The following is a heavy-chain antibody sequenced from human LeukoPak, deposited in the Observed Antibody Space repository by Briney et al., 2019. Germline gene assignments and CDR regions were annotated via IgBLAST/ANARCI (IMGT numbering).Heavy chain of an antibody. D-gene: IGHD3-22*01. CDR3: ASAYYDSSGYLNWFDP. Sequence: SVKVSCKASGGTFSSYAISWVRQAPGQGLEWMGGIIPIFGTANYAQKFQGRVTITADKSTSTAYMELSSLRSEDTAVYYCASAYYDSSGYLNWFDPWGQGTLVTVSS. V-gene: IGHV1-69*06. CDR1: GGTFSSYA. CDR2: IIPIFGTA. J-gene: IGHJ5*02.